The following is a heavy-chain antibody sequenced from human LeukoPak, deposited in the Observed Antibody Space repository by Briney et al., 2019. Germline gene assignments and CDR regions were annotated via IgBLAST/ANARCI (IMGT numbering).Heavy chain of an antibody. CDR2: IKQDGSEK. D-gene: IGHD3-9*01. J-gene: IGHJ6*02. Sequence: GGSLRLSCAASGFTFSSYWMSWVRQAPGKGLEWVANIKQDGSEKYYVDSVKGRFTISRDNAKNSRYLQMNSLRAEDTAVYYCARDSILTGYEMDVWGQGTTVTVSS. CDR3: ARDSILTGYEMDV. CDR1: GFTFSSYW. V-gene: IGHV3-7*01.